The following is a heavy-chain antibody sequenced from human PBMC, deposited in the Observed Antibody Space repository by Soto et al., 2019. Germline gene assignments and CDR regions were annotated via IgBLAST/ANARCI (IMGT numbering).Heavy chain of an antibody. CDR2: MNPNSGNT. J-gene: IGHJ4*02. Sequence: ASVKVSCKASGYTFTSYDINWVRQATGQGLEWMGWMNPNSGNTGYAQKFQGRVTMTRNTSISTAYMELSSLRSEDTAVYYCARGGRITVVRGVIVDYWGQGTLVTVSS. CDR1: GYTFTSYD. V-gene: IGHV1-8*01. CDR3: ARGGRITVVRGVIVDY. D-gene: IGHD3-10*01.